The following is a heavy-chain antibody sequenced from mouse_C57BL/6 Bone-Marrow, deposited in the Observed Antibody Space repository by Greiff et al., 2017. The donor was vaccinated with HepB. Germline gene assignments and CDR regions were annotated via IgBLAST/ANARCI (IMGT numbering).Heavy chain of an antibody. Sequence: VQLQQSGPVLVKPGASVKMSCKASGYTFTDYYMNWVKQSHGKSLEWIGVINPYNGGTSYNQKFKGKATLTVDKSSSTAYMELNSLTSEDSAVYCCARGAVITTAWFAYWGQGTLVTVSA. D-gene: IGHD1-1*01. CDR3: ARGAVITTAWFAY. V-gene: IGHV1-19*01. CDR2: INPYNGGT. CDR1: GYTFTDYY. J-gene: IGHJ3*01.